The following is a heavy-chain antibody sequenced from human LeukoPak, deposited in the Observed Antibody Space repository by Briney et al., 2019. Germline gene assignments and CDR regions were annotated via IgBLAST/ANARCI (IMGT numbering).Heavy chain of an antibody. CDR1: GFTFSSYA. J-gene: IGHJ4*02. D-gene: IGHD3-22*01. V-gene: IGHV3-30-3*01. CDR3: ARAAGSGYYNDFFDF. CDR2: ISYDGSDK. Sequence: GGSLRLSCAASGFTFSSYAMHWVRQAPGKGLEWVAVISYDGSDKYYADSVKGRFTISRDNSKSTLYLQMNSLRAEDTAVYYCARAAGSGYYNDFFDFWGQGTLVTVSS.